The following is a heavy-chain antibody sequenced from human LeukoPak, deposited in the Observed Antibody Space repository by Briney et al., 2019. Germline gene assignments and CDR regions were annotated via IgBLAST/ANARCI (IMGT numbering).Heavy chain of an antibody. D-gene: IGHD5-12*01. CDR3: AKEIVATNYYYYYGMDV. CDR2: ISYDGSNK. J-gene: IGHJ6*02. Sequence: GGSLRLSCAASGFTFSSYGMHWVRQAPGKGLEWVAVISYDGSNKYYADSVKGRFTISRDNSKNTLYLQMNSLRAEDTAVYYCAKEIVATNYYYYYGMDVWGQGTTATVSS. V-gene: IGHV3-30*18. CDR1: GFTFSSYG.